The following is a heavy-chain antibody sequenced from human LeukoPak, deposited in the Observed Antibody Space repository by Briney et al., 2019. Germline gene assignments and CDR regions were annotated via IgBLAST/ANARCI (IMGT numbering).Heavy chain of an antibody. CDR1: GFTFSSYT. D-gene: IGHD3-16*01. Sequence: GGSLRLSCAASGFTFSSYTMHWVRQAPGKGLEWVALTSSDGNKYFADSVQGRFTISRDNSRNTVYLQLDSLRPDDTAVYYCARERGIRALYFDNWGQGTLVTVSS. CDR2: TSSDGNK. CDR3: ARERGIRALYFDN. V-gene: IGHV3-30*04. J-gene: IGHJ4*02.